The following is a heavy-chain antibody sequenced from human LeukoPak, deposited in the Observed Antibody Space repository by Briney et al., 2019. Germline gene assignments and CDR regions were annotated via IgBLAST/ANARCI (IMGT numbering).Heavy chain of an antibody. CDR2: IYTTGRT. CDR1: GGSISNYY. Sequence: PSETLSLTCTVSGGSISNYYWSWIRQPAGKGLEWIGRIYTTGRTNYNPSPKSRVTMSVDTSQNKFSLNMSSVSAADTALYFCARSLWFGEYYGMVVWGQGATVTVSS. D-gene: IGHD3-10*01. CDR3: ARSLWFGEYYGMVV. V-gene: IGHV4-4*07. J-gene: IGHJ6*01.